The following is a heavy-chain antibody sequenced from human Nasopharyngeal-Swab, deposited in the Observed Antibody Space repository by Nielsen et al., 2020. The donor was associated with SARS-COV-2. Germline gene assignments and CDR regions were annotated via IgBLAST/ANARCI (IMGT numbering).Heavy chain of an antibody. CDR3: ARDGVRSVAFRSWFDP. V-gene: IGHV1-3*01. D-gene: IGHD3-10*01. CDR2: INAGNGNT. J-gene: IGHJ5*02. CDR1: GYTFTSYA. Sequence: VKVSCKASGYTFTSYAMHWVRQAPGQRLEWMGWINAGNGNTKYSQKFQGIVTITRDTSASTAYMELSSLRSEDTAVYYCARDGVRSVAFRSWFDPWGQGTLVTVSS.